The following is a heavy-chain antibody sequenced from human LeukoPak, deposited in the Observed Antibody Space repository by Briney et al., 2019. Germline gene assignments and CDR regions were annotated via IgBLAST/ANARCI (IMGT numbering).Heavy chain of an antibody. CDR2: VSKDGNNI. D-gene: IGHD6-19*01. V-gene: IGHV3-30-3*01. J-gene: IGHJ4*02. CDR3: ARDFLWLVDY. Sequence: PGGSLRLSCATSGFTFRDHWMTWVRQAPGKGLEWLAFVSKDGNNIYYADSVKGRFTISRDNSKSTLYLQMNSLRADDTAIYYCARDFLWLVDYWGQGTLVTVSS. CDR1: GFTFRDHW.